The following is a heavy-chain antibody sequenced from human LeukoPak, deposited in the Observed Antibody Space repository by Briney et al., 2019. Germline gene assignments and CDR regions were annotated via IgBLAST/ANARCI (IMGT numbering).Heavy chain of an antibody. CDR2: ISNDGGGT. V-gene: IGHV3-23*01. CDR3: PKGSSGYCVDL. D-gene: IGHD3-22*01. Sequence: SGGSLRLSCAASGFIFNNYGLIWVRQAPGKEMEWVSAISNDGGGTNYADFVKGRFTISRDNSKNTLFLQMNSLRAEDTALYYCPKGSSGYCVDLWGQGTLVTVSS. J-gene: IGHJ5*02. CDR1: GFIFNNYG.